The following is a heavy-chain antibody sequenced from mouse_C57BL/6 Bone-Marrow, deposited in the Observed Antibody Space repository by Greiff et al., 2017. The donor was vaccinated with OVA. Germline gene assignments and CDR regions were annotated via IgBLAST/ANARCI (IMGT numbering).Heavy chain of an antibody. J-gene: IGHJ2*01. CDR3: GRPYDDLDY. Sequence: EVKLVESGGGLVQPKGSLKLSCAASGFTFNTYPMHWVRQAPGKGLEWVARIRRKSSNYATYSADSVKDRITISRDDSQSMLYLQMNNLKTEDAAMYYCGRPYDDLDYGGQGTTLAVSA. CDR2: IRRKSSNYAT. V-gene: IGHV10-3*01. CDR1: GFTFNTYP. D-gene: IGHD2-12*01.